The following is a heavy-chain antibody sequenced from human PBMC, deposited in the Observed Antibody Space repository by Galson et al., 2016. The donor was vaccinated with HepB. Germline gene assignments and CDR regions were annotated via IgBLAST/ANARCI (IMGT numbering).Heavy chain of an antibody. CDR1: EFTLSAYW. Sequence: SLRLSCAASEFTLSAYWMHWVRQAPGKGLTWVARISDYAGAITDYADSVKGRFSISRDNAKNTLYLQMDSLRVEDTAVYYCGRDLSGRSDFWGQGTVVTVSS. D-gene: IGHD3-16*02. CDR2: ISDYAGAIT. CDR3: GRDLSGRSDF. V-gene: IGHV3-74*01. J-gene: IGHJ4*02.